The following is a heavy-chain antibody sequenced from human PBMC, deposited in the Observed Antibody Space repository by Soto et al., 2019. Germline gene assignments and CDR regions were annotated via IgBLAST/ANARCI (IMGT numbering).Heavy chain of an antibody. D-gene: IGHD3-9*01. Sequence: PSETLSLTCTVSGGSVSSGDYYWSWIRQPPGKGPEWIGYMSYSGSRDYNPSLKRRVTMSVDTSKSQVSLKLSSVTAADTAVYYYARLVGLLTGSYVYFDSWGQGTLVTVS. CDR1: GGSVSSGDYY. J-gene: IGHJ4*02. V-gene: IGHV4-61*08. CDR2: MSYSGSR. CDR3: ARLVGLLTGSYVYFDS.